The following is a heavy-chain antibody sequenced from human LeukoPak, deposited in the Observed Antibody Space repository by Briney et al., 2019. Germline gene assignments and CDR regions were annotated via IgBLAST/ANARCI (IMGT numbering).Heavy chain of an antibody. Sequence: GASVKVSCKASGYTFTSYGISWVRQAPGQGLEWMGWISAYNGNTNYAQKLQGRVTMTTDTSTSTAYMELRSLRSDDTAVYYCARDEDGSGTRGGSFDYWGQGTLVTVSS. CDR3: ARDEDGSGTRGGSFDY. V-gene: IGHV1-18*01. CDR2: ISAYNGNT. J-gene: IGHJ4*02. D-gene: IGHD3-10*01. CDR1: GYTFTSYG.